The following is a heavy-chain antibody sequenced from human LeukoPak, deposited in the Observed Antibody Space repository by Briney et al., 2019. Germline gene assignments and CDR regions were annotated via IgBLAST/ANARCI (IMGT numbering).Heavy chain of an antibody. J-gene: IGHJ4*02. D-gene: IGHD3-3*01. CDR3: AKAQLRWLLSSNLDY. V-gene: IGHV3-30*02. CDR1: GFTFSSYG. Sequence: GGSLRLSCAASGFTFSSYGMHWVRQAPGKGLEWVAFIRYDGSNKYYADSVKGRFTISRDNSKNTLYLQMNSLRAEDTAVYYCAKAQLRWLLSSNLDYWGQGTLVTVSS. CDR2: IRYDGSNK.